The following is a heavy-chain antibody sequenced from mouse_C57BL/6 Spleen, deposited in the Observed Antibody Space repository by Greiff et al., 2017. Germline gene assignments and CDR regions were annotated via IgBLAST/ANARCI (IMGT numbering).Heavy chain of an antibody. CDR3: SRRSKTGSLDY. Sequence: QQSCKASGNTFTSYRMHWVKQRPGRGLEWIGRIDPNSGGTKYNEKFKSKATLTVDKPSSTAYMQLSSLTSEDSAVYYCSRRSKTGSLDYWGQGTTLTVSA. CDR1: GNTFTSYR. D-gene: IGHD4-1*01. V-gene: IGHV1-72*01. CDR2: IDPNSGGT. J-gene: IGHJ2*01.